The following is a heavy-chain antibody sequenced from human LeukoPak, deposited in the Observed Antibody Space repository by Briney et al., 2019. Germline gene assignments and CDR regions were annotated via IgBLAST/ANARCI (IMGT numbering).Heavy chain of an antibody. V-gene: IGHV4-39*07. CDR3: ARVGEGYYYYYMDV. J-gene: IGHJ6*03. CDR1: GGSISSSSYY. CDR2: IYYSGST. Sequence: TSETLSLTCTVSGGSISSSSYYWGWIRQPPGKGLEWIGSIYYSGSTYYNPPLKSRVTISVDTSKNQFSLKLSSVTAADTAVYYCARVGEGYYYYYMDVWGKGTTVTVSS.